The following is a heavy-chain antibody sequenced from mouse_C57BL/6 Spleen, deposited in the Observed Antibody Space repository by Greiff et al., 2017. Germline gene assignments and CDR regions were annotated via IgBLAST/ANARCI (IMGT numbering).Heavy chain of an antibody. D-gene: IGHD1-1*01. CDR1: GYTFTSYW. CDR3: ARAEFITTVSYAMDY. J-gene: IGHJ4*01. V-gene: IGHV1-69*01. CDR2: IDPSDSYT. Sequence: QVQLKQPGAELVMPGASVKLSCKASGYTFTSYWMHWVKQRPGQGLEWFGEIDPSDSYTNYNQKFKGKSTLTVDKSSSTAYMQLSSLTSEDSAVYYCARAEFITTVSYAMDYWGQGTSVTVSS.